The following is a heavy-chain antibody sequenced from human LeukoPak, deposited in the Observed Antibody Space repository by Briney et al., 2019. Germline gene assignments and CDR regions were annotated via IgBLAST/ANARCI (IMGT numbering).Heavy chain of an antibody. J-gene: IGHJ4*02. V-gene: IGHV3-21*01. CDR1: GFTFSSYS. CDR2: ISSSSSYI. Sequence: GGSLRLSCAASGFTFSSYSMNWVRQAPGKGLEWVSSISSSSSYIYYADSVKGRFTISRDNAKNSLYLQMNSLRAEDTAVYYCARNMWNDILTGYSPFDYWGQGTLVTVSS. D-gene: IGHD3-9*01. CDR3: ARNMWNDILTGYSPFDY.